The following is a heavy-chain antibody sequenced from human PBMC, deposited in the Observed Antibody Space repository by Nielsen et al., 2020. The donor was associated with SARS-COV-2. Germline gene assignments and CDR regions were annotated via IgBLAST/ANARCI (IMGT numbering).Heavy chain of an antibody. J-gene: IGHJ3*02. D-gene: IGHD6-6*01. CDR3: AKEPIAARHPGAFDI. CDR1: GFTFSSYG. CDR2: ISYDGSNK. Sequence: GESLKISCAASGFTFSSYGMHWVRQAPGKGLEWVAVISYDGSNKYYADSVKGRFTISRDNSKNTLYLQMNSLRAEDTAVYYCAKEPIAARHPGAFDIWGQGTMVTVSS. V-gene: IGHV3-30*18.